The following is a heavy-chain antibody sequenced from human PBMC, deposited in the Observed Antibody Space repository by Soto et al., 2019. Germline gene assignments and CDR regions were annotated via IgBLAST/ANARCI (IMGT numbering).Heavy chain of an antibody. CDR2: IYYSGST. D-gene: IGHD5-12*01. J-gene: IGHJ4*02. Sequence: SETLSLTCTVSGGSISSYYWSWIRQPPGKGLEWIGYIYYSGSTNYNPSLKSRVTISVDTSKNQFSLKLSSVTAADTAVYYCASSMGGYDWIFTYDYWGQGTLVTVSS. CDR1: GGSISSYY. CDR3: ASSMGGYDWIFTYDY. V-gene: IGHV4-59*01.